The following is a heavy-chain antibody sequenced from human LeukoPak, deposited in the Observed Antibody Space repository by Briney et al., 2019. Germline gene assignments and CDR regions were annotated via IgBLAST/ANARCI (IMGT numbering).Heavy chain of an antibody. CDR2: ISYDGSNK. J-gene: IGHJ4*02. CDR1: GFTFSSYA. Sequence: GGSLRLSCAASGFTFSSYAMHWVRQAPGKGLEWVAVISYDGSNKYYADSVKGRFTISRDNSKNTLYLQMNSLRAEDTAVYFCARRTNDWAVDYWGQGTLVTVSS. CDR3: ARRTNDWAVDY. D-gene: IGHD3-9*01. V-gene: IGHV3-30*04.